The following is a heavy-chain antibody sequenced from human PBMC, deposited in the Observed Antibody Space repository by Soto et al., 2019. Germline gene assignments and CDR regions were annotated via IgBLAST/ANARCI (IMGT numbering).Heavy chain of an antibody. CDR3: ARAGDIAVAGTGNFQH. CDR2: IIPILGIA. V-gene: IGHV1-69*02. D-gene: IGHD6-19*01. Sequence: ASVKVSCKASGGTFSSYTISWVRQAPGQGLEWMGRIIPILGIANYAQKFQGRVTITADKSTSTAYMELSSLRSEDTAVYYCARAGDIAVAGTGNFQHWGQGTLVTVSS. J-gene: IGHJ1*01. CDR1: GGTFSSYT.